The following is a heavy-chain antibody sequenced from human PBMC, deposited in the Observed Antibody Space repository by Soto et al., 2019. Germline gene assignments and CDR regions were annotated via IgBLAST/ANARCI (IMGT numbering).Heavy chain of an antibody. Sequence: PSETLSLTCTVSGGSINRGGYYWTWIRQHPWKGLEWIGSVYYSGSTNYNPSLKSRVTISVDTSKNQFSLKLSSVSAADTAVYYCARGAGGNFYFDYWGQGTLVNVSS. J-gene: IGHJ4*02. CDR3: ARGAGGNFYFDY. V-gene: IGHV4-31*03. D-gene: IGHD2-21*02. CDR2: VYYSGST. CDR1: GGSINRGGYY.